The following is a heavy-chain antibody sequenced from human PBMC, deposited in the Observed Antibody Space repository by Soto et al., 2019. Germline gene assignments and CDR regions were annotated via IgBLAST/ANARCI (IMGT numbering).Heavy chain of an antibody. D-gene: IGHD6-19*01. Sequence: SVKVSFQASGGTFSSYAISWVRQAPGQGLEWMGGIIPIFGTANYAQKFQGRVTITADKSTSTAYMELRRLRSEDTAVYYCARAMDSQIEVAGYYFDFWGQGTLVTVSS. CDR2: IIPIFGTA. J-gene: IGHJ4*02. CDR1: GGTFSSYA. V-gene: IGHV1-69*06. CDR3: ARAMDSQIEVAGYYFDF.